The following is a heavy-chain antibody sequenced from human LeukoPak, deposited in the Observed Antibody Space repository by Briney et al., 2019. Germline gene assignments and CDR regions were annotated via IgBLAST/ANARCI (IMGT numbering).Heavy chain of an antibody. Sequence: GESLRLSCEASGFTFSGYNMNWVRQGPVKGLEWLSFISGSGNTVNYADSVKGRFTISRDNAKNSLYLQMNSLGDEDTAVYYCARVTAARGFDFWGQGTMVTVSS. J-gene: IGHJ3*01. D-gene: IGHD6-6*01. CDR3: ARVTAARGFDF. CDR1: GFTFSGYN. CDR2: ISGSGNTV. V-gene: IGHV3-48*02.